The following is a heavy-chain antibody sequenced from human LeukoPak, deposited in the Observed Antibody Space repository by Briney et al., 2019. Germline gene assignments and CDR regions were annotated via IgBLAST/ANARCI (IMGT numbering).Heavy chain of an antibody. Sequence: GGSLGLPCAASGFPFSTFWMTWVRQAPGKGLEWVANIIQDGSETYYVGSVKGRFTISRDNAKNSLYLQMNSLRAEDTAVYYCAREGASTISHAFDVWGQGTMVTVSS. D-gene: IGHD3-16*01. J-gene: IGHJ3*01. CDR3: AREGASTISHAFDV. V-gene: IGHV3-7*01. CDR2: IIQDGSET. CDR1: GFPFSTFW.